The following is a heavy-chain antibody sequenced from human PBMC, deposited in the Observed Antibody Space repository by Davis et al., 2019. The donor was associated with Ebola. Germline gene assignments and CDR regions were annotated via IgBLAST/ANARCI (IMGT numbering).Heavy chain of an antibody. CDR2: IVGGGSST. CDR3: AKEAAHCSGGSCLPYYYYYGMDV. J-gene: IGHJ6*02. CDR1: GFTFSSYA. V-gene: IGHV3-23*01. Sequence: GESLKISCAASGFTFSSYAMSWVRQAPGKGLEWVSGIVGGGSSTYYADSVKGRFTISRDNSKNTLYLQMNSLRAEDTAVYYCAKEAAHCSGGSCLPYYYYYGMDVWGQGTTVTVSS. D-gene: IGHD2-15*01.